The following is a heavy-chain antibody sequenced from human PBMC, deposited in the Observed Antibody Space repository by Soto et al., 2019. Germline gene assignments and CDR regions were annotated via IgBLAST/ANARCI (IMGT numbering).Heavy chain of an antibody. D-gene: IGHD3-3*01. J-gene: IGHJ3*02. CDR3: AAGSEGYDFWSGYLRLGAFDI. Sequence: ASVTVSCQASGYTFTSYGIIWVRQAPGQGLEWMGWISAYNGNTNYAQKLQGRVTMTTDTSTSTAYMELRSLRSDDTAVYYCAAGSEGYDFWSGYLRLGAFDIWGQGTMVTVSS. V-gene: IGHV1-18*01. CDR2: ISAYNGNT. CDR1: GYTFTSYG.